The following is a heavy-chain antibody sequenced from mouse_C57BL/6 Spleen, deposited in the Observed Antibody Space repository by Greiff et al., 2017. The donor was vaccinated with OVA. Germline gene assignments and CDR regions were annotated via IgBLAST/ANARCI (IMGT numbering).Heavy chain of an antibody. J-gene: IGHJ4*01. Sequence: VKLVESGAELVRPGASVTLSCKASGYTFTDYEMHWVKQTPVHGLEWIGAIDPETGGTAYNQKFKGKAILTADKSSSTAYMELRSLTSEDSAVYYCTLYYDYDNYAMDYWGQGTSVTVSS. CDR2: IDPETGGT. CDR1: GYTFTDYE. V-gene: IGHV1-15*01. D-gene: IGHD2-4*01. CDR3: TLYYDYDNYAMDY.